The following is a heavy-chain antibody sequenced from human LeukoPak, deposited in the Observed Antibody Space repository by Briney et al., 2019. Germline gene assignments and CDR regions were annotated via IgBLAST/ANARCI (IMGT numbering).Heavy chain of an antibody. CDR2: MKSNNGHT. J-gene: IGHJ4*02. Sequence: ASVKVPYKASGYTFTSFDFNWVRQATGQGLEWMGWMKSNNGHTGYAQKFQGRVTMTRDTSISTAYMELSSLTFEDTAVYYCARGPPNWGMVGYWGQGTLVTVSS. CDR1: GYTFTSFD. V-gene: IGHV1-8*01. CDR3: ARGPPNWGMVGY. D-gene: IGHD7-27*01.